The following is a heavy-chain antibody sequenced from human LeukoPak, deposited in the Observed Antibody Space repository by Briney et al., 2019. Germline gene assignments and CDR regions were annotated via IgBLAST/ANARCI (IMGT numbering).Heavy chain of an antibody. CDR3: ARKPTNSSPLP. D-gene: IGHD6-6*01. J-gene: IGHJ5*02. CDR2: ISSSSSYI. V-gene: IGHV3-21*01. Sequence: GGSLRLSCAASGFTFSSYSMNWVRQAPGKGLEWVSSISSSSSYIYYADTVKGRFTISRDNAKNSLYLQMNSLRAEDTAVYYCARKPTNSSPLPWGQGTLVTVSS. CDR1: GFTFSSYS.